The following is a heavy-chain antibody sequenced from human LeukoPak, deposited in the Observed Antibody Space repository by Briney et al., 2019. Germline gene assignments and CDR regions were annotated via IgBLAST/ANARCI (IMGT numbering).Heavy chain of an antibody. J-gene: IGHJ3*02. CDR2: IYTSGST. D-gene: IGHD4-23*01. CDR3: ARDFPPSVVTPDAFYN. Sequence: PSETLSLTCTVSGGSISSYYWSWIRQPAGKGLEWIGRIYTSGSTNYNPSLKSRVTMSVDTSKNQFSLKLSSVTAADTAVYYCARDFPPSVVTPDAFYNRGQGTMVTVSS. V-gene: IGHV4-4*07. CDR1: GGSISSYY.